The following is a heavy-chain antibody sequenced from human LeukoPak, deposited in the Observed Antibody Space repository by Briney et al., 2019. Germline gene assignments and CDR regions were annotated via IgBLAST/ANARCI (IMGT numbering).Heavy chain of an antibody. J-gene: IGHJ4*02. D-gene: IGHD6-13*01. Sequence: GASVKVSCKASGYTFIHNWMHWVRQAPGQGLEWVGLINPTGTTTLYAQKFQGRVTLTRDMSTSTAYMELRSLRSDDTAVYYCATAAAGDYFDYWGQGTLVTVSS. CDR1: GYTFIHNW. V-gene: IGHV1-46*01. CDR2: INPTGTTT. CDR3: ATAAAGDYFDY.